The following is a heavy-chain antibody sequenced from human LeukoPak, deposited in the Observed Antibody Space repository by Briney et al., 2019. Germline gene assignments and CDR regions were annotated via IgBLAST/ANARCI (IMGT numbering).Heavy chain of an antibody. Sequence: GGSLRLSCAASGFTFNSYSTTWVRQAPGKGLEWVAYISSSSSSIYYADSVRGRFTISRDNAKNSLYLEMNSLRDEDTAVYYCATSRGYDFDYWGQGTLVTVSS. D-gene: IGHD2-15*01. V-gene: IGHV3-48*02. CDR3: ATSRGYDFDY. J-gene: IGHJ4*02. CDR1: GFTFNSYS. CDR2: ISSSSSSI.